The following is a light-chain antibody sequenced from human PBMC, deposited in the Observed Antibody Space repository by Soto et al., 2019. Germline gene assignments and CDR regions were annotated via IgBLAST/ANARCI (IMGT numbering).Light chain of an antibody. V-gene: IGLV2-8*01. CDR3: SSYAGSNIVV. Sequence: QSVLTQPPSASGSPGQSVTISCTGTSSDVGGYNYVSWYQPHPGKAPKLMIYEVSKRPSGVPDRFSGSKSGNTASLTVSGLQAEDEADYYCSSYAGSNIVVFGGGTKVTVL. CDR1: SSDVGGYNY. J-gene: IGLJ2*01. CDR2: EVS.